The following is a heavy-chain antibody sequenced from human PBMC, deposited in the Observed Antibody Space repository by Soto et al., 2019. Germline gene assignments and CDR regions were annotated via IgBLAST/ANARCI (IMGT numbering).Heavy chain of an antibody. Sequence: QVQLVQSGAEVKKPGSSVKVSCKASGGTFSSYAISWVRQAPGQGLEWMGGIIPIFGTANYAPKFQGRVTITADESTSTAYMELSSLRSENTAVYYCAREGYCSSTSCYRTAVSSNDYGTYVWGQGTTVTVSS. V-gene: IGHV1-69*01. D-gene: IGHD2-2*01. CDR1: GGTFSSYA. CDR2: IIPIFGTA. CDR3: AREGYCSSTSCYRTAVSSNDYGTYV. J-gene: IGHJ6*02.